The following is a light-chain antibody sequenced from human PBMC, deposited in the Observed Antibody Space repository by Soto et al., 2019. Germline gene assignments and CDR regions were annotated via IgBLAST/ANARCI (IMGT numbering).Light chain of an antibody. Sequence: ENVLAQSPGTLSLSPGQRATLSCRASQSVTNSFFAWYQQKPEQSPRLLIYGISSRAAGIPDRFSGSGSGTDFTLTISRLEPEDFVVYYCQQYSTLPHTFGQGTKLEVK. V-gene: IGKV3-20*01. J-gene: IGKJ2*01. CDR3: QQYSTLPHT. CDR2: GIS. CDR1: QSVTNSF.